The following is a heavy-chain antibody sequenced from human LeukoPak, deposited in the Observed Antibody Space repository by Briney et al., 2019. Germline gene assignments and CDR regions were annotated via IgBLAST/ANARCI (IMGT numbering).Heavy chain of an antibody. D-gene: IGHD3-10*01. CDR2: IKQDGSEK. Sequence: PGGSLRLSCAASGFTFSSYWMSWVRQAPGKGLEWVANIKQDGSEKYYVDSVKGRFTISRDNAKNSLYLQMNSLRAEDTAVYYCARGYYGSGSYYNLQLAWGQGTLVTVSS. CDR1: GFTFSSYW. V-gene: IGHV3-7*01. J-gene: IGHJ5*02. CDR3: ARGYYGSGSYYNLQLA.